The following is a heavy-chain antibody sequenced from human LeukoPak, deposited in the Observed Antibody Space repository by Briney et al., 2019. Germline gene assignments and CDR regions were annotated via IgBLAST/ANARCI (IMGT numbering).Heavy chain of an antibody. CDR2: INAGNGNT. CDR1: GYTFTNYA. J-gene: IGHJ4*02. V-gene: IGHV1-3*01. CDR3: ARGSGGDYGGGSDY. Sequence: ASVKVSCKASGYTFTNYAIHWVRQAPGQRLEWMGWINAGNGNTKYSQKFQGRVTITRDTSASTAYMELSSLRSEDTAVYYCARGSGGDYGGGSDYWGQGTLVTVSS. D-gene: IGHD4-17*01.